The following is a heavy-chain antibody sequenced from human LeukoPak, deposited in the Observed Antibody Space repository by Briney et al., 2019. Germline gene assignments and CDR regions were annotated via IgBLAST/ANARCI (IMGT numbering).Heavy chain of an antibody. D-gene: IGHD6-19*01. J-gene: IGHJ4*02. CDR2: IYYNGNS. Sequence: SETLSLTCTVPGDSISNYYWSWIRQPPGEGLEWIGPIYYNGNSDYHPSLKIRVTMSVETYKNQFSLKLNSETAADTAVYYCARHAEQWPIRGCFDYWGQGSLVTVSS. CDR1: GDSISNYY. CDR3: ARHAEQWPIRGCFDY. V-gene: IGHV4-59*08.